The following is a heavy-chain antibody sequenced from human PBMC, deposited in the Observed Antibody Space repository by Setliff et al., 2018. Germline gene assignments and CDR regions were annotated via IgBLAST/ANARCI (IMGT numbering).Heavy chain of an antibody. V-gene: IGHV1-69*05. D-gene: IGHD5-12*01. J-gene: IGHJ6*03. CDR3: ARERGDIVSTTSYYYYMDV. Sequence: GASVKVSCKASRGTFSSYGITWVRQAPGQGLEWMGGIIPIFGTTDYAQKFQGRVTITTDESTSTAYMEMSSLRSEDTAVYYCARERGDIVSTTSYYYYMDVWGKGTTVTV. CDR1: RGTFSSYG. CDR2: IIPIFGTT.